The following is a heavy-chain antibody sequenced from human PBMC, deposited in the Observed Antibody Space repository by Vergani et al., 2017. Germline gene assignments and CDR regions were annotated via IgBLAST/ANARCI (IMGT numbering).Heavy chain of an antibody. Sequence: QVQLQQWGAGLLKPSETLSLTCAVYGGSFSGYYWSWIRQPPGKGLEWIGEINHSGSTNYNPSLKSRVTISVDTSKNQFSLKLSSVTAADTAVYYCARDHYGSGRNDAFDIWGQGTMVIVSS. CDR2: INHSGST. J-gene: IGHJ3*02. D-gene: IGHD3-10*01. CDR1: GGSFSGYY. V-gene: IGHV4-34*01. CDR3: ARDHYGSGRNDAFDI.